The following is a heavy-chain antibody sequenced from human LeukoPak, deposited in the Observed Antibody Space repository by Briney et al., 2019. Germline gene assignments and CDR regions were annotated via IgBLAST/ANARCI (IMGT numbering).Heavy chain of an antibody. Sequence: PGGSLRLSCAASGFTFSNYWVNWVRQAPGKGLEWVANIKKDGSEKYYVDSVRGRFTISRDNAKNSLYLQMNSLRAEDTAVYYCARELELRYWGQGTLVTVSS. D-gene: IGHD1-7*01. V-gene: IGHV3-7*01. CDR1: GFTFSNYW. CDR2: IKKDGSEK. J-gene: IGHJ4*02. CDR3: ARELELRY.